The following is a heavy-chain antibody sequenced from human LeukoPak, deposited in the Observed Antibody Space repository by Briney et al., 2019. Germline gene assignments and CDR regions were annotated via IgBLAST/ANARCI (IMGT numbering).Heavy chain of an antibody. CDR3: ARLSNYYDTTSGYYYSFDH. D-gene: IGHD3-22*01. J-gene: IGHJ4*02. V-gene: IGHV4-4*07. Sequence: PSETLSPTCTVSGGSISPYYWSWIRQPAGKGLEWIGRIYASGSTNYNPSLQSRVTISVDKSKNHFSLNLSSVTAADTAVYYCARLSNYYDTTSGYYYSFDHWGQGTLVTVSS. CDR1: GGSISPYY. CDR2: IYASGST.